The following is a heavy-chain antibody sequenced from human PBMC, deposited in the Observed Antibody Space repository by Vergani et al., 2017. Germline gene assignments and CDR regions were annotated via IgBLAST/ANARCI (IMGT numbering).Heavy chain of an antibody. CDR2: VHYSGST. V-gene: IGHV4-39*01. CDR3: AVHKDIWGLA. J-gene: IGHJ5*02. CDR1: GGSISTPRFF. Sequence: QLQLQESGPGLVKPSETLSLTCTVSGGSISTPRFFWGWIRQPPGKGLEWIASVHYSGSTYYYPARQSRVTISVDTSKNQFSLRVYSVTAADTAMYYCAVHKDIWGLAWGQGTLVTVSS. D-gene: IGHD3-16*01.